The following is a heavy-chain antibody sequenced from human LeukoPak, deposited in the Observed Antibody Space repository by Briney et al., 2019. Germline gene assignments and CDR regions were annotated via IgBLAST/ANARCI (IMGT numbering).Heavy chain of an antibody. J-gene: IGHJ5*02. Sequence: GASVKVCCKASGYSFSDYYMQWVRQAPGPGLEWMGWSKTNSGGTYYAQKCQGRVTMTRDTSINTAYMELSSLRSGDTAVYYCARGSAMVTTYRGGNWFDPWGQGTLVTVSS. D-gene: IGHD5-18*01. CDR2: SKTNSGGT. CDR3: ARGSAMVTTYRGGNWFDP. V-gene: IGHV1-2*02. CDR1: GYSFSDYY.